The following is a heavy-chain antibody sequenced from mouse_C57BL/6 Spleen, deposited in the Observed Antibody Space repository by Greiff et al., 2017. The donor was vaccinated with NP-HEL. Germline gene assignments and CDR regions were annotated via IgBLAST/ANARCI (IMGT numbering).Heavy chain of an antibody. CDR1: GFNIKNTY. CDR2: IDPANGNT. J-gene: IGHJ1*03. V-gene: IGHV14-3*01. CDR3: ARFYGSMSWYFDV. Sequence: VQLQQSVAELVRPGASVKLSCTASGFNIKNTYMHWVKQRPEQGLEWIGRIDPANGNTKDAAKFQGKATITADTSSNTAYLQLSRLTSEDTAIFYCARFYGSMSWYFDVWGTGTTVTGSS. D-gene: IGHD1-1*01.